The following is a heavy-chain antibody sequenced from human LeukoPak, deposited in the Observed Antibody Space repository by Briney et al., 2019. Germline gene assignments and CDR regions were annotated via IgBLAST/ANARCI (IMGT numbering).Heavy chain of an antibody. V-gene: IGHV4-39*07. D-gene: IGHD3-9*01. J-gene: IGHJ5*02. CDR1: GGSISSSSYY. CDR2: IYYSGST. CDR3: ARDYRDDYDILTVNWFDP. Sequence: SETLSLACTVSGGSISSSSYYWGWIRQPPGKGLEWIGSIYYSGSTYYNPSLKSRVTISVDTSKNQFSLKLSSVTAADTAVYYCARDYRDDYDILTVNWFDPWGQGTLVTVSS.